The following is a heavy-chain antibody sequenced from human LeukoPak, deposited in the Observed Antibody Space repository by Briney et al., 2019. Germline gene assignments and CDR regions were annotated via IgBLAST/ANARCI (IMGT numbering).Heavy chain of an antibody. CDR1: GFTFNHYW. Sequence: PGGSLRLSCVASGFTFNHYWVHWVRQAPGKGLVWVSGINSDGSTTKYADSVKGRFTVSRDNAKNTLYLQINSLRAEDTAVYFCARLPYYYISLWGQGTLVTVSS. J-gene: IGHJ4*02. CDR3: ARLPYYYISL. V-gene: IGHV3-74*03. D-gene: IGHD3-9*01. CDR2: INSDGSTT.